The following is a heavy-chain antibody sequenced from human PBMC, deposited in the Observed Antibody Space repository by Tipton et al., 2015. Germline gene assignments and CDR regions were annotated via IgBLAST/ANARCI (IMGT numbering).Heavy chain of an antibody. CDR2: IKQDGSEK. Sequence: SLRLSCIVSGLTFSDTWMSWVRQAPGKGLEWVANIKQDGSEKYYVDSVKGRFTISRDNAKNSLYLQMNSLRAEDTAVYYCATDSSGYYHWGQGTLVTVSS. CDR3: ATDSSGYYH. V-gene: IGHV3-7*03. J-gene: IGHJ5*02. D-gene: IGHD3-22*01. CDR1: GLTFSDTW.